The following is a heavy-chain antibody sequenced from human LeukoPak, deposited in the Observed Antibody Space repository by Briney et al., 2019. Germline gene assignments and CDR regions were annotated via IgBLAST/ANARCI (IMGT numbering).Heavy chain of an antibody. CDR1: GYTFTSYG. V-gene: IGHV1-69*13. CDR2: VIPIFGTA. D-gene: IGHD6-13*01. CDR3: AREPYSSSWSQNDNWFDP. Sequence: SVKVSCKASGYTFTSYGISWVRQAPGQGLEWMGGVIPIFGTANYAQKFQGRVTITADESTSTAYMELSSLRSEDTAVYYCAREPYSSSWSQNDNWFDPWGQGTLVTVSS. J-gene: IGHJ5*02.